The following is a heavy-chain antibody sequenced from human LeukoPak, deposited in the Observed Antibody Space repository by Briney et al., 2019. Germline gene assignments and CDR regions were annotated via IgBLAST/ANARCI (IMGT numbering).Heavy chain of an antibody. Sequence: GGSLRLSCAASGFTFSSYWMSWVRQPPGKGLEWVANLAQDGGEIYYVDSVKGRFTISRDNAKSSLYLQMNSLRAEDTAVYYCVRDIVGSTGIDYWGQGTLVTVSS. CDR1: GFTFSSYW. V-gene: IGHV3-7*01. D-gene: IGHD1-26*01. CDR2: LAQDGGEI. J-gene: IGHJ4*02. CDR3: VRDIVGSTGIDY.